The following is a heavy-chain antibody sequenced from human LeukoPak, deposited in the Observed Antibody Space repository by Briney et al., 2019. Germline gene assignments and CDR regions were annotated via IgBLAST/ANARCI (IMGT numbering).Heavy chain of an antibody. Sequence: ASVKVSCKASGYTFTSYYMHWVRQAPGQGLEGMGIINPSGGSTSYAQKFQGRVTMTRDMSTSTVYMELSSLRSEDTAVYYCARAREAAAGTGANWFDPWGQGTLVTVSS. J-gene: IGHJ5*02. CDR1: GYTFTSYY. V-gene: IGHV1-46*01. D-gene: IGHD6-13*01. CDR3: ARAREAAAGTGANWFDP. CDR2: INPSGGST.